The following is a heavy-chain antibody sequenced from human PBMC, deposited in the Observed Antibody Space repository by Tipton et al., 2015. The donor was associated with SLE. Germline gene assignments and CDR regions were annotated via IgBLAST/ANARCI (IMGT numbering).Heavy chain of an antibody. V-gene: IGHV4-4*07. CDR1: GGSMDNYY. Sequence: LRLSCTVSGGSMDNYYWSWLRQPPGRGLEWIGRIYTSGSTPYNPSLKSRVTMSVDTSKNQFSLKLSSVTAADTAVYYCARRRGSSWYEDYFDYWGQGTLVTVSS. CDR3: ARRRGSSWYEDYFDY. J-gene: IGHJ4*02. D-gene: IGHD6-13*01. CDR2: IYTSGST.